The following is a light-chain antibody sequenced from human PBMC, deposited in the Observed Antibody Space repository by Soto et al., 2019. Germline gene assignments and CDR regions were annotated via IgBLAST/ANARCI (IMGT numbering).Light chain of an antibody. V-gene: IGLV1-44*01. Sequence: SVLTQPPSASGAPGQGVTISCSGTSSNIGSTTVNWYQQVPGTAPKLLIHSNSQRPSGVPDRFSGSRSGTSASLAISGLQSDDEADYYCATWDDSLSGPVFGGGTQLTV. J-gene: IGLJ2*01. CDR2: SNS. CDR1: SSNIGSTT. CDR3: ATWDDSLSGPV.